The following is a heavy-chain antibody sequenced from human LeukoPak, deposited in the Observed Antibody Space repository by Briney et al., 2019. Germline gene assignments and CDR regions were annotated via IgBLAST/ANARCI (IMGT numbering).Heavy chain of an antibody. CDR1: GFTFSSYS. CDR3: ASGSNDDFDY. V-gene: IGHV3-21*01. CDR2: ISSSSSYI. J-gene: IGHJ4*02. D-gene: IGHD1-26*01. Sequence: AGRSLRLSCAASGFTFSSYSMNWVRQAPGKGLEWVSSISSSSSYIYYADSVKGRFTISRDNAKNSLYLQMSSLRAEDTAVYYCASGSNDDFDYWGQGTLVTVSS.